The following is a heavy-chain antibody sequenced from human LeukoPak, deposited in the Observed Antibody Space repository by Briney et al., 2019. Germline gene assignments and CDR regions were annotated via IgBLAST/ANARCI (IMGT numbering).Heavy chain of an antibody. CDR1: GGTFSSYA. Sequence: ASVKVSCKASGGTFSSYAISWVRQAPGQGLEWMGGIIPIFGTTNYAQKFQGRVTISADESTSTAHMELGSLRSEDTAVYYCANGRYYYDSSGYWGDYWGQGTLVTVSS. V-gene: IGHV1-69*13. CDR3: ANGRYYYDSSGYWGDY. D-gene: IGHD3-22*01. J-gene: IGHJ4*02. CDR2: IIPIFGTT.